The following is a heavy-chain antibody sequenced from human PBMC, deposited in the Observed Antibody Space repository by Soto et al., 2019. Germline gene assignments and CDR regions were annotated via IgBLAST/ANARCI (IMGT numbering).Heavy chain of an antibody. CDR1: GFTFGDYW. J-gene: IGHJ4*02. CDR3: TTAEVDY. CDR2: MTGDGRTT. V-gene: IGHV3-74*03. Sequence: GGSLRLSCAASGFTFGDYWMHWVRQPPGKGPEWVSRMTGDGRTTQYADSVKGRFTASRDNAKSTLYLQMNSLRAEDTAVYYCTTAEVDYWGPGTLVTVSS.